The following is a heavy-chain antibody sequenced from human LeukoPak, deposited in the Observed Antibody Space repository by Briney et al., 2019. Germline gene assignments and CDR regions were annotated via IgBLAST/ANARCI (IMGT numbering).Heavy chain of an antibody. J-gene: IGHJ4*02. CDR2: ISGSGGTT. Sequence: GGSLRISCAASGFTFSSYAMRWVRQAPGKGLEWVSAISGSGGTTYYADSVKGRFTISRDNSKNTLYLQMNSLRAEDTAVYYCAKDVPGYSYGTFDYWGQGTLVSVSS. D-gene: IGHD5-18*01. V-gene: IGHV3-23*01. CDR3: AKDVPGYSYGTFDY. CDR1: GFTFSSYA.